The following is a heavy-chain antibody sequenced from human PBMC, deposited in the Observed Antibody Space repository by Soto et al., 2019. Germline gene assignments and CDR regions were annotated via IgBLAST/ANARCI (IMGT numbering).Heavy chain of an antibody. CDR3: ARSIRGPRRFNGMDV. D-gene: IGHD1-20*01. J-gene: IGHJ6*02. CDR1: GFSLTSPGMC. V-gene: IGHV2-70*13. Sequence: SGPALVNPTETLTLTCTFSGFSLTSPGMCVSWIRQPPGKALEWLALIERDDDDKYYSTSLKTRLTISKDTRKNQVVLTMANMDPADTGTYYCARSIRGPRRFNGMDVWGQGTTVTVSS. CDR2: IERDDDDK.